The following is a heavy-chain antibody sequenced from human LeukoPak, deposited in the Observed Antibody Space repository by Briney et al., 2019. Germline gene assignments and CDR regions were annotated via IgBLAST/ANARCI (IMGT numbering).Heavy chain of an antibody. V-gene: IGHV3-53*01. Sequence: GRSLRLSCAASGVIVSRNFMSWVRQAPGKGLQWVAIMYAGGTTDYSDSVRGRFHISRDSSNNTLSLQINSLRAEDTAVYYCARGSGSGWPLDRWGQGALVTVSS. CDR2: MYAGGTT. CDR3: ARGSGSGWPLDR. J-gene: IGHJ5*02. D-gene: IGHD6-19*01. CDR1: GVIVSRNF.